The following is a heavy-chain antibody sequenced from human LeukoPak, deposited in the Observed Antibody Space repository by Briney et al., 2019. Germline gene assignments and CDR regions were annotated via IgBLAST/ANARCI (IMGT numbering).Heavy chain of an antibody. J-gene: IGHJ4*02. CDR3: ARDRGGSYSAIDY. Sequence: GSLRLSCAASGFTFSSYAMHWVRQAPGKGLEWVAVISYDGSNKYYADSVKGRFTISRDNSKNTLYLQMNSLRAEDTAVYYCARDRGGSYSAIDYWGQGTLVTVSS. CDR1: GFTFSSYA. D-gene: IGHD1-26*01. CDR2: ISYDGSNK. V-gene: IGHV3-30*04.